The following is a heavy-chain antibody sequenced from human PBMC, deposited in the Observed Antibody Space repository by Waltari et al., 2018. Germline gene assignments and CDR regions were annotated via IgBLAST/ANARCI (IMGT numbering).Heavy chain of an antibody. CDR3: ARLLPYDFWSSYSGWFDP. D-gene: IGHD3-3*01. V-gene: IGHV4-39*01. Sequence: QLHLQESGPILVKPSETLSLTCTVSGDSITSRNYYWGWIRQSPEKGLEWIGIIYYSGTDYYNPSLKGRVTISVDSSKNQFSLKVNTVTVADTAVYYCARLLPYDFWSSYSGWFDPWGQGVLVTVSS. CDR1: GDSITSRNYY. CDR2: IYYSGTD. J-gene: IGHJ5*02.